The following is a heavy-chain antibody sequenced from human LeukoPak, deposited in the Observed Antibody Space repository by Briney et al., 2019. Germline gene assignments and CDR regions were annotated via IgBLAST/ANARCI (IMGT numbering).Heavy chain of an antibody. Sequence: GASVKVSCKASGYTFTGYYMHWVRQAPGQGLEWMGWISPNSGVTNSAQKFQDRVTMTRDTSISTAYMELSRLRSDDTAVFYCARGGELLFDYWGQGTLVTVSS. V-gene: IGHV1-2*02. J-gene: IGHJ4*02. D-gene: IGHD1-26*01. CDR1: GYTFTGYY. CDR2: ISPNSGVT. CDR3: ARGGELLFDY.